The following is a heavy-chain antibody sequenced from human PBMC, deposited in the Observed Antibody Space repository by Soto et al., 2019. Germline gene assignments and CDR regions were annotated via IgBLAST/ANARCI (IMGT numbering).Heavy chain of an antibody. Sequence: GGSLRLSCAASGFTFSNAWMNWVRQAPGKGLEWVGRIKSKTDGGTTDYAAPVKGRFTISRDDSKNTLYLQMNSLNTEDTAVYYCVLAWALGDHNYYYYGMDVWGQGTTVTVSS. CDR2: IKSKTDGGTT. V-gene: IGHV3-15*07. CDR1: GFTFSNAW. J-gene: IGHJ6*02. CDR3: VLAWALGDHNYYYYGMDV. D-gene: IGHD4-17*01.